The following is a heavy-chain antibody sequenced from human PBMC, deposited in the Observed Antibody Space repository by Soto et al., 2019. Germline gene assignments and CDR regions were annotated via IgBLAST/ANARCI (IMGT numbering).Heavy chain of an antibody. V-gene: IGHV1-8*01. J-gene: IGHJ4*02. CDR3: ASSGDSSGSDPFDY. CDR1: GYTFTSYD. Sequence: ASVKVSCKASGYTFTSYDIDWVRQATGQRLEWMGWMNPNSGNTGYAQKFQGRVTMTRNTSISTAYMELSSLRSEDTAVYYCASSGDSSGSDPFDYWGQGTLVTSPQ. CDR2: MNPNSGNT. D-gene: IGHD3-22*01.